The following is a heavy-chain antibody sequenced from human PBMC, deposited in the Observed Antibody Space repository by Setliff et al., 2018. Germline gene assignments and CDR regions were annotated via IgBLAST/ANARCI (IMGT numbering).Heavy chain of an antibody. D-gene: IGHD2-15*01. CDR3: ARTCSGSGCYAGLES. CDR1: GFTFSSYR. CDR2: IWDDGGNK. J-gene: IGHJ4*02. Sequence: GGSLRLSCAASGFTFSSYRMHWVRQAPGKGLEWVAVIWDDGGNKYHADSVKGRFTISRGNSKNTLYLQMNSLRPEDTAVYYCARTCSGSGCYAGLESWGQGTPVTVSS. V-gene: IGHV3-33*08.